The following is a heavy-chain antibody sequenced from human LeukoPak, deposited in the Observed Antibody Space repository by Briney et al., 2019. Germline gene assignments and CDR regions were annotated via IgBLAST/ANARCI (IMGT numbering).Heavy chain of an antibody. Sequence: GGSLRLSCAASGFSLSDHYMDWVRQAPGKGLEWVANIKEDGSEKHYVDSVKGRFTIFRDNAKNSLSLQMNSLRDDDTAVYYCAREVLRTASAFDHWGQGTLVTVSS. J-gene: IGHJ4*02. CDR3: AREVLRTASAFDH. CDR2: IKEDGSEK. V-gene: IGHV3-7*03. D-gene: IGHD5-18*01. CDR1: GFSLSDHY.